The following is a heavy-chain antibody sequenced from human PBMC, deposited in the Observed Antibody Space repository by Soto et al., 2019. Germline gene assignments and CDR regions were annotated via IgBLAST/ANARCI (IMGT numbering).Heavy chain of an antibody. CDR1: GFTFSDYS. D-gene: IGHD6-19*01. J-gene: IGHJ4*02. Sequence: GGSLRLCCVASGFTFSDYSVSWVRQAPGKGLEWLSSISSSSTFTHYADSVKGRFTISRDNAKNSLYLQMNSLRAEDTAVYYCAAPYSTGHRLLGYWGQGTLVTVSS. CDR2: ISSSSTFT. CDR3: AAPYSTGHRLLGY. V-gene: IGHV3-21*01.